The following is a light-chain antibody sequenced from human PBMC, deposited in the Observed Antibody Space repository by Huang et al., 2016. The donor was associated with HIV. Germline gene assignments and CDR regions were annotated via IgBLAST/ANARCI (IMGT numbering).Light chain of an antibody. CDR3: MEALQTPYT. J-gene: IGKJ2*01. V-gene: IGKV2-28*01. CDR2: LGS. CDR1: QSLRHRNGLNY. Sequence: VVMTQSPLSLPVPPGEPASISCRSSQSLRHRNGLNYLDWYLQKPGQSPQLLIHLGSSRAAGVPDRFSGGGSGTDFSLNISRVEAEDAGIYYCMEALQTPYTFGQGTELEI.